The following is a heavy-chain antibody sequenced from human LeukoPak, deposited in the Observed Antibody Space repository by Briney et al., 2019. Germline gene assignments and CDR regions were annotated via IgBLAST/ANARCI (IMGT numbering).Heavy chain of an antibody. CDR3: ALYSSTWY. Sequence: GGSLRLSCAASGFKFDDYGMSWVRQAPGKGLEWVSAISGSGGSTYYADSVKGRFTISRDNSKNTLFLQMNSLRAEDTAVYYCALYSSTWYWGQGTLVTVSS. J-gene: IGHJ4*02. V-gene: IGHV3-23*01. D-gene: IGHD6-13*01. CDR2: ISGSGGST. CDR1: GFKFDDYG.